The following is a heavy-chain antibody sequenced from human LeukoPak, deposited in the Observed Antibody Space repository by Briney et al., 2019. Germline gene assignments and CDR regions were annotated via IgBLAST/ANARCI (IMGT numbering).Heavy chain of an antibody. J-gene: IGHJ4*02. CDR3: ARDPSLSSETLTSVFDY. CDR1: GGSISSSSYY. Sequence: PSETLSLTCTVSGGSISSSSYYWGWIRQPPGKGLEWIGSIYYSGSTYYNPSLKSRVTISVDTSKNQFSLKLSSVTAADTAVYYCARDPSLSSETLTSVFDYWGQGTLVTVSS. D-gene: IGHD5-24*01. V-gene: IGHV4-39*07. CDR2: IYYSGST.